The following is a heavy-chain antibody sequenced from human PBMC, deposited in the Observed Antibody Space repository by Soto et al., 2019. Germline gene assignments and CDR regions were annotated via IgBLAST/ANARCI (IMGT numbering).Heavy chain of an antibody. CDR3: ARDGHGMDV. Sequence: ESLSPTCTCSAASVTTVRYDCSWIRQPPGKGREWIWKIFFTGSAHYNPSLRTRVTMSVDTSKDPFSLTLTSVNAEDKAVYYCARDGHGMDVWGQGTKVTVYS. J-gene: IGHJ6*02. CDR2: IFFTGSA. V-gene: IGHV4-61*01. CDR1: AASVTTVRYD.